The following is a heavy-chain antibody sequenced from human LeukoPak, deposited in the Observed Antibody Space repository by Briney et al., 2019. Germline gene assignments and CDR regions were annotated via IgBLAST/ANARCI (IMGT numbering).Heavy chain of an antibody. CDR2: IRSKPYGGTT. CDR3: TRGDYYDSSGYYLLFDY. CDR1: GFTFGDYG. J-gene: IGHJ4*02. V-gene: IGHV3-49*04. Sequence: GGSLRLSCTASGFTFGDYGMSWVRQAPGEGLEWVGFIRSKPYGGTTEYAASEKGRFTISRDDSESIAYLQMNSLKTEDTAVYYCTRGDYYDSSGYYLLFDYWGQGTLVTVSS. D-gene: IGHD3-22*01.